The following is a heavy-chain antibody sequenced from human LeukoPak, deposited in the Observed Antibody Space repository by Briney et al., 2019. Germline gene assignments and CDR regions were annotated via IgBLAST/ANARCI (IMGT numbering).Heavy chain of an antibody. J-gene: IGHJ4*02. V-gene: IGHV3-7*03. CDR2: IKQDGSEK. Sequence: GGSLRLSCVASGFTFSSSWMSWVRQAPGKGLEWVANIKQDGSEKSYVESVRGRFTISRDNAKNSLYPQLNSLRAEDTALYYCARDNPPDYWGQGTLVTVSS. CDR1: GFTFSSSW. CDR3: ARDNPPDY.